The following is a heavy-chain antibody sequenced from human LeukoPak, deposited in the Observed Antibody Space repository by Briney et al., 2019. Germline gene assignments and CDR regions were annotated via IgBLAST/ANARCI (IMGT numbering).Heavy chain of an antibody. CDR2: IYPGDSDT. V-gene: IGHV5-51*01. D-gene: IGHD6-13*01. J-gene: IGHJ6*02. CDR3: ARRQLVRGPYYYYYGMDV. Sequence: GESLKISCKGSGYSFTSYWIGWVRQMPGKGLEWMGIIYPGDSDTRYSPSFQGQVTISADKSISTAYLQWSSLKASDTAMYYCARRQLVRGPYYYYYGMDVWGQGTTVTVSS. CDR1: GYSFTSYW.